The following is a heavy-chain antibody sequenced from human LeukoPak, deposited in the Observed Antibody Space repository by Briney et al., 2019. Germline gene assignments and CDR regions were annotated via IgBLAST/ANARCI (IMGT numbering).Heavy chain of an antibody. CDR3: AKDGGRYFDWLPDHFDY. J-gene: IGHJ4*02. V-gene: IGHV3-30*02. Sequence: GGSLRLSCAASGFTFSSYGMHWVRQAPGKGLEWVAFIRYDGSNKYYADSVKGRFTISRDNSKNTLYLQMNSLRAEDTAVYYCAKDGGRYFDWLPDHFDYWGQGTLVTVSS. D-gene: IGHD3-9*01. CDR1: GFTFSSYG. CDR2: IRYDGSNK.